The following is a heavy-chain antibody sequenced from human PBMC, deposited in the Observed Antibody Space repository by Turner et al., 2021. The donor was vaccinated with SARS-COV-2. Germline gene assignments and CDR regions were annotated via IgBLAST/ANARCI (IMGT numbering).Heavy chain of an antibody. Sequence: QVQLVQSGAELKRPGASVKVPCGLSGYSLSELAMYWVRQAPGKGLEWMGGFDAEEGQTIYAQKFRGRVTLTEDTTTDTAYMDLSSLASEDTATYYCATYYDDGDLRYDFWGQGTLVTVSS. V-gene: IGHV1-24*01. CDR3: ATYYDDGDLRYDF. CDR1: GYSLSELA. J-gene: IGHJ4*02. D-gene: IGHD3-16*01. CDR2: FDAEEGQT.